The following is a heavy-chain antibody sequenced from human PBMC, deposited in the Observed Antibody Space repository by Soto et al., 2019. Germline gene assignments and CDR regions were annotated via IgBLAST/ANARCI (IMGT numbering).Heavy chain of an antibody. J-gene: IGHJ6*02. CDR3: ARDLWGYCGTDCYPLDV. CDR2: IYYSGST. V-gene: IGHV4-59*01. CDR1: GGSSSSYY. Sequence: TSETLSLTCTVSGGSSSSYYWSWIRQPPGKGLEWIGYIYYSGSTNYNPSLKSRVTISVDTSKNQFSLKLSSVTAADTAVYYCARDLWGYCGTDCYPLDVWGQGTTVTVSS. D-gene: IGHD2-21*02.